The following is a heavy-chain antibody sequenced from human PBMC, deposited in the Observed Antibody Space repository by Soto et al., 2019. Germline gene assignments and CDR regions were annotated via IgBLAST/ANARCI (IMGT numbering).Heavy chain of an antibody. Sequence: EVQLVQSGAEVKKPGESLKISCKRSGYSFTSYWIGWVRQMPGKGLEWMGILYPGDCDTRYSPSFQGQVTISADKSISPAYLLWSSLKASDTAMYYCARRVKMVYADGIHNWFDPCGQGSLVTVSS. D-gene: IGHD2-8*01. CDR2: LYPGDCDT. J-gene: IGHJ5*02. CDR1: GYSFTSYW. CDR3: ARRVKMVYADGIHNWFDP. V-gene: IGHV5-51*01.